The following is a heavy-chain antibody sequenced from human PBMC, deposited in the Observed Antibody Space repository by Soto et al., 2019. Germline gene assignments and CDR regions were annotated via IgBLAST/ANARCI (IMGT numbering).Heavy chain of an antibody. V-gene: IGHV3-23*01. CDR2: ISGGGGII. CDR3: TKGMDV. J-gene: IGHJ6*02. CDR1: GFAFSDDA. Sequence: EVQLLESGGGLVQPGGSLRVSCAASGFAFSDDAMTWVRQAPGKGLEWVSSISGGGGIIYYADSVKGRFSISRDNSKNTLYLQMNSLRAEDTALYYCTKGMDVWGQGTTVTVSS.